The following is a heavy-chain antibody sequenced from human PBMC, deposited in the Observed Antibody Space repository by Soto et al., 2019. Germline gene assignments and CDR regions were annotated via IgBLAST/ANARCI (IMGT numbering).Heavy chain of an antibody. Sequence: KASETLSLTCTVSGDSIRSGNHYWSWIRQPPGKGLEWIGEINHSGSTNYNPSLKSRVTISVDTSKNQFSLKLSSVTAADTAVYYCARVSIVVVVAAPANDAFDIWGQGTMVTVSS. CDR1: GDSIRSGNHY. CDR2: INHSGST. V-gene: IGHV4-39*07. J-gene: IGHJ3*02. D-gene: IGHD2-15*01. CDR3: ARVSIVVVVAAPANDAFDI.